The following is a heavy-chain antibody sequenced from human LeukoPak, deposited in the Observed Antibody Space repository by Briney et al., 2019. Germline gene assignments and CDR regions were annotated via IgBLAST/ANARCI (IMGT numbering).Heavy chain of an antibody. CDR1: GFTFRSHW. CDR2: IKQDGSEK. Sequence: GGSLRLSCAASGFTFRSHWMSWVRQAPGKGLEWVANIKQDGSEKYYVDSVKGRFTISRDDGKNSLYLQMNGLRAEDTAVYYCARGSTDLRYCSGSACYDYWGQGTLVTVSS. D-gene: IGHD2-15*01. V-gene: IGHV3-7*01. J-gene: IGHJ4*02. CDR3: ARGSTDLRYCSGSACYDY.